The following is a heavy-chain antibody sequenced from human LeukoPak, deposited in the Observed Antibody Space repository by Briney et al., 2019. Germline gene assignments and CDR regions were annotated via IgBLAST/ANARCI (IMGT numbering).Heavy chain of an antibody. CDR3: ATQGGSSWYYFDY. V-gene: IGHV1-2*04. J-gene: IGHJ4*02. CDR1: GYTFTGCY. D-gene: IGHD6-13*01. Sequence: ASVKVSCKASGYTFTGCYMHWVRQAPGQGLEWMGWINPNSGGTNYAQKFQGWVTMTRDTSISTAYMELSRLRSDDTAVYYCATQGGSSWYYFDYWGQGTLVTVSS. CDR2: INPNSGGT.